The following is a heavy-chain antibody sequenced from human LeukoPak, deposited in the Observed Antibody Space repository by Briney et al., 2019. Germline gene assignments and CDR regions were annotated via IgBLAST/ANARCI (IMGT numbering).Heavy chain of an antibody. CDR2: ISSSSSYT. Sequence: TGRSLRLSCAASGFTFSDYYMSWIRQAPGKGLEWVSYISSSSSYTNYADSVKGRFTISRDNAKNSLYLQMNSLRAEDTAVYYCARDPPRAYYYDSSGYSADAFDIWGQGTMITVSS. CDR3: ARDPPRAYYYDSSGYSADAFDI. J-gene: IGHJ3*02. V-gene: IGHV3-11*05. D-gene: IGHD3-22*01. CDR1: GFTFSDYY.